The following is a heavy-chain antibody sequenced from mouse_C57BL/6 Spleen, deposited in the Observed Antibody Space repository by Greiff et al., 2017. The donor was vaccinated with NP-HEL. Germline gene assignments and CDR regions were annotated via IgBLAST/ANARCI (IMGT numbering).Heavy chain of an antibody. CDR3: VRQGDYGSSYWYFDV. J-gene: IGHJ1*03. CDR2: IRSKSNNYAT. V-gene: IGHV10-1*01. Sequence: EVQLVESGGGLVQPKGSLKLSCAASGFSFNTYAMNWVRQAPGKGLEWVARIRSKSNNYATYYADSVKDRFTISRDDSESMLYLQMNNLKTEDTAMYYCVRQGDYGSSYWYFDVWGTGTTVTVSS. CDR1: GFSFNTYA. D-gene: IGHD1-1*01.